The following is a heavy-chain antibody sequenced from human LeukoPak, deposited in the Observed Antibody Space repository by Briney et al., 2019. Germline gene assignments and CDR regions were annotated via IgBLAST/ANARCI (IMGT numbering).Heavy chain of an antibody. V-gene: IGHV4-34*01. J-gene: IGHJ4*02. Sequence: LGAPSLTRAVLGGGLRGFYWSWVRPPPGEGVGWVGEINHSGSTNYNPSLKSRVTISVDTSKNQFSLKLSSVTAADTAVYYCASTYYYDSSGYHWWGQGTLVTVSS. CDR3: ASTYYYDSSGYHW. CDR2: INHSGST. CDR1: GGGLRGFY. D-gene: IGHD3-22*01.